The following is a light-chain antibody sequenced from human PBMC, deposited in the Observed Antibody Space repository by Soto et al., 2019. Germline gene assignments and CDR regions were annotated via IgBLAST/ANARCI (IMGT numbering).Light chain of an antibody. CDR1: QGISSY. Sequence: AIRMTQSPSSFSASTGDRVTITCRASQGISSYLAWYQQKPGKAPKLLIYAASTLQSVVPSRFSGSGSGTDFTLTISCLQSEDFATYYCQQYYSYPWTVGQGTKVEIK. CDR3: QQYYSYPWT. CDR2: AAS. V-gene: IGKV1-8*01. J-gene: IGKJ1*01.